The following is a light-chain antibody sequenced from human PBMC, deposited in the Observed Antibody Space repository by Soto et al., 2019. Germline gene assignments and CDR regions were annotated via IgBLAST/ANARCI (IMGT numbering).Light chain of an antibody. CDR1: QSVLSSSNNKNY. J-gene: IGKJ1*01. CDR3: QHHYRIPPS. V-gene: IGKV4-1*01. Sequence: DIVVTQSPDSLAVSLGERATINCKSSQSVLSSSNNKNYLSWYQQKPGQPPKVLISWASTRESGVPDRFSGXXXXXXXXXXXXSLQAEDVAVYYCQHHYRIPPSFGQGTKVEI. CDR2: WAS.